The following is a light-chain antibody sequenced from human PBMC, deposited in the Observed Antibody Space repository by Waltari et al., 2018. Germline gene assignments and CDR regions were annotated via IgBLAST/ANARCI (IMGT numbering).Light chain of an antibody. CDR1: QSVRSY. V-gene: IGKV3-11*01. Sequence: EIVLTQSPATLSLSPGERATLSCRASQSVRSYLAWYQQKPGQAPRRLIYDASNRATGIPARFSGSGSGTDFTLTISSLEPEDFAVYYCQQRSNWPPVFGGGTKVEIK. CDR3: QQRSNWPPV. J-gene: IGKJ4*01. CDR2: DAS.